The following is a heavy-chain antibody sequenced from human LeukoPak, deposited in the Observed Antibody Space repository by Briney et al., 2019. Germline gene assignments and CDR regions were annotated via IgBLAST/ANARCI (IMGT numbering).Heavy chain of an antibody. CDR1: GFTFSSHW. V-gene: IGHV3-74*01. CDR2: ISSDGSST. CDR3: ARGPPDGSGSYYPGDY. D-gene: IGHD3-10*01. J-gene: IGHJ4*02. Sequence: GGSLRLSCAASGFTFSSHWMHWVRQAPGKGLVWVSRISSDGSSTSFADSVKGRFTISRDNAEDTLYLHMNSLRDEDTAVYFCARGPPDGSGSYYPGDYWGQGTLVTVSS.